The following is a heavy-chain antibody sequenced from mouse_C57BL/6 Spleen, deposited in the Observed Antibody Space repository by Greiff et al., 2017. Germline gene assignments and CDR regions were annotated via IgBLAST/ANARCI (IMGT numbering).Heavy chain of an antibody. CDR2: INPSNGGT. J-gene: IGHJ4*01. CDR3: ARSGYDYERNYYDMDY. V-gene: IGHV1-53*01. Sequence: QVQLQQPGPELVKPGASVKLSCKASGYTFTSYWMHWVKQRPGQGLEWIGNINPSNGGTNYNEKFKSKATLTVDKSSSTAYMQLSSLTSEDSAVYYCARSGYDYERNYYDMDYWGQGTSVTVSS. CDR1: GYTFTSYW. D-gene: IGHD2-4*01.